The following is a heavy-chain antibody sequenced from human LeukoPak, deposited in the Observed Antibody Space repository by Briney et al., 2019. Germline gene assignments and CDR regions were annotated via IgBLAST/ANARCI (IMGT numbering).Heavy chain of an antibody. V-gene: IGHV4-59*01. CDR3: ARRGGHGGSFDY. D-gene: IGHD4-23*01. CDR1: GDSMNEYY. J-gene: IGHJ4*02. Sequence: SETLSLTCTVSGDSMNEYYWSWVRQPPGQGLEWIGYVYYSGSTTYNPSLKSRVNITIDTSKNQFSLTLTSVTAADTAMYYCARRGGHGGSFDYWGQGTLVTVSS. CDR2: VYYSGST.